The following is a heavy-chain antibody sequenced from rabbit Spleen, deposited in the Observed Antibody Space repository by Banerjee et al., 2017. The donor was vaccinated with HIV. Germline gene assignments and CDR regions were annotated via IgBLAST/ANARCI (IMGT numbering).Heavy chain of an antibody. J-gene: IGHJ6*01. Sequence: QEQLVESGGGLVQPEGSLTLTCKASGVSVNDKDVMCWVRQAPGKGLEWITCINMVTGKSVYASWAKGRFICSKTSSTTVTLQVTRLTAADTATYFCARDSSSSFSSYGMDLWGPGTLVTVS. CDR2: INMVTGKS. CDR1: GVSVNDKDV. CDR3: ARDSSSSFSSYGMDL. D-gene: IGHD1-1*01. V-gene: IGHV1S45*01.